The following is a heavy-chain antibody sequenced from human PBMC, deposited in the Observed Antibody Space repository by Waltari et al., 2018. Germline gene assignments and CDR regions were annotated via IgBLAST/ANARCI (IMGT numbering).Heavy chain of an antibody. CDR1: GFTVNTNS. D-gene: IGHD2-15*01. Sequence: EVQLVESGGDLIQPGGSLRLSCAASGFTVNTNSLNWVRQSPGKGLEWVSVVYVTGNADYADSVKGRFTTSRDNSKNTVYLQMDNLRVEDTAMYYCARRLVVAGTLDVFDLWGQGTRVIVSS. J-gene: IGHJ3*01. V-gene: IGHV3-53*03. CDR3: ARRLVVAGTLDVFDL. CDR2: VYVTGNA.